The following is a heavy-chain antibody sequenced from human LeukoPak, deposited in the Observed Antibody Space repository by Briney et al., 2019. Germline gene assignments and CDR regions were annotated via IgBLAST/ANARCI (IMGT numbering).Heavy chain of an antibody. V-gene: IGHV5-51*01. D-gene: IGHD3-9*01. J-gene: IGHJ4*02. CDR1: GYSFTSYW. CDR3: QRTAYDILTGYSHFDY. CDR2: IYPGDSDT. Sequence: GESLKISCKGSGYSFTSYWIGWVRQMPGKGLEWMGIIYPGDSDTRYSPSFQGQVTISADKSISTAYLQWSSLKASDTAFYYWQRTAYDILTGYSHFDYWGQGTLVTVSS.